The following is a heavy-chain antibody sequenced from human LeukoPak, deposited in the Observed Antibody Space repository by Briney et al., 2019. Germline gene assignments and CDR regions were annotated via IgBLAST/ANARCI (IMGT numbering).Heavy chain of an antibody. Sequence: PGGSLRLSCAASGFTVSSNYMSGVRQAPGKGLGWVSVIYSGGSTYYADSVKGRFTISRDNSKNTLYLQMNSLRAEDTAVYYCARDPHYYDSSGSGDAFDIWGQGTMVTVSS. D-gene: IGHD3-22*01. V-gene: IGHV3-53*01. CDR2: IYSGGST. J-gene: IGHJ3*02. CDR1: GFTVSSNY. CDR3: ARDPHYYDSSGSGDAFDI.